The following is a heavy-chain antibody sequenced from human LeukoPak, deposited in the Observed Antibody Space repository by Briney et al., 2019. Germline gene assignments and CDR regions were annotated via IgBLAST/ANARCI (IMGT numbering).Heavy chain of an antibody. D-gene: IGHD3-10*01. Sequence: GASVKVSCKASGYTFIDYYMHWVRQAPGQGLEWMGWINPNSGGTNYAQNFQGRVTMTRDTSIRTVYMELSRLRSDDTAVYYCAGGLFLWFGELGSGFDPWGQGTLVTVSS. CDR2: INPNSGGT. CDR1: GYTFIDYY. J-gene: IGHJ5*02. V-gene: IGHV1-2*02. CDR3: AGGLFLWFGELGSGFDP.